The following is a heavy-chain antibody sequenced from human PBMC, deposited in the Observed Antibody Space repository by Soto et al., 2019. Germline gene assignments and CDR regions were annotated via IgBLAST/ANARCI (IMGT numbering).Heavy chain of an antibody. D-gene: IGHD2-21*01. CDR1: GFKFSAFA. V-gene: IGHV3-23*01. CDR3: AKSASSGGDGGPFSFDY. Sequence: EVQLLESWGGLVQPGGSLRLSCAASGFKFSAFAMTWFRQVPGKGLEWVSSVSFSGNSPYYADAVKGRFTISKDNSNKTLYRQMNSLRDDATATYYCAKSASSGGDGGPFSFDYWGQGIQVTVSS. J-gene: IGHJ4*02. CDR2: VSFSGNSP.